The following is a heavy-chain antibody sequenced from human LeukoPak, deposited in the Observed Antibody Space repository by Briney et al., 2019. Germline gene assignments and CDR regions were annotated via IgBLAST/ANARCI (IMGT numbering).Heavy chain of an antibody. V-gene: IGHV3-30-3*01. CDR3: ARSQGGERHFDY. CDR1: GFTFDDYA. D-gene: IGHD3-16*01. J-gene: IGHJ4*02. Sequence: GGTLRLSCAASGFTFDDYAMHWVRQVPGKGLEWVAVISYDGSNKYYADSVKGRFTISRDNSKNTLYLQMNSLRAEDTAVYYCARSQGGERHFDYWGQGTLVTVSS. CDR2: ISYDGSNK.